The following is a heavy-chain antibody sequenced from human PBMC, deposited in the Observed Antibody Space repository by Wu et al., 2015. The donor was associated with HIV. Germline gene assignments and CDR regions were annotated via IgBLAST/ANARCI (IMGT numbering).Heavy chain of an antibody. CDR1: GYTFTSYY. CDR2: INPSGGST. V-gene: IGHV1-46*01. Sequence: QVQLVQSGAEVKKPGASVKVSCKASGYTFTSYYMHWVRQAPGQGLEWMGIINPSGGSTSYAQKFQGRVTMTRDTSTSTVYMELSSLRSEDTAVYYCARETQLGRSPALDYVGPGNAGHRLL. CDR3: ARETQLGRSPALDY. D-gene: IGHD7-27*01. J-gene: IGHJ4*02.